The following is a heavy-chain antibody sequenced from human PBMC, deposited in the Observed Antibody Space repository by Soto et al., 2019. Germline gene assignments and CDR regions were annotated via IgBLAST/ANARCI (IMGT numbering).Heavy chain of an antibody. D-gene: IGHD6-6*01. CDR1: GDSINSYY. V-gene: IGHV4-4*07. J-gene: IGHJ4*02. Sequence: SETLSLTCIVSGDSINSYYWTWIRQPVGKGLEWIGRIYSSGTTSYNPSLKSRLTMSVDTSKNQFSLYLRSVTAADTAVYYCARQEIAARPFWVYWGQGTLVTVSS. CDR3: ARQEIAARPFWVY. CDR2: IYSSGTT.